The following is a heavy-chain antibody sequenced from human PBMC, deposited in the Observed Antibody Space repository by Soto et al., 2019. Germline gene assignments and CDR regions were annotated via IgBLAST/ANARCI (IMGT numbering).Heavy chain of an antibody. D-gene: IGHD5-12*01. CDR2: MNPNSGNT. J-gene: IGHJ6*02. CDR1: GYTFTSYD. V-gene: IGHV1-8*01. Sequence: QVQLVQSGAEVKKPGASVKVSCKASGYTFTSYDINWVRQATGQGLEWMGWMNPNSGNTGYAQKFQGRVTMTRNTSISTAYMELSSLRSEDTAVYYCASYSGYDWEDYYYYYGMDVWGQGTTLTVSS. CDR3: ASYSGYDWEDYYYYYGMDV.